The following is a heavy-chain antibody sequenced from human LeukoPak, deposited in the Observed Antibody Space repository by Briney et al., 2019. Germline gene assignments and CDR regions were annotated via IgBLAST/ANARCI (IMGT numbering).Heavy chain of an antibody. V-gene: IGHV3-30*03. CDR1: GFTFSSYG. D-gene: IGHD3-3*01. Sequence: GGSLRLSCAASGFTFSSYGMHWVRQAPGKGLEWVAVISYDGSNKYYADSVKGRFTISRDNSKNTLYLQMNSLRAEDTAVYYCARDHFAVSRFLEWLPTNYYYYMDVWGKGTTVTVSS. J-gene: IGHJ6*03. CDR3: ARDHFAVSRFLEWLPTNYYYYMDV. CDR2: ISYDGSNK.